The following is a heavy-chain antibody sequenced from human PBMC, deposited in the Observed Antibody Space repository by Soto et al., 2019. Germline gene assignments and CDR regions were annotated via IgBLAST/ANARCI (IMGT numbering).Heavy chain of an antibody. V-gene: IGHV4-59*03. CDR3: VSSRTAVFGDALDI. Sequence: ASETLSLTCSVSGGSISSFFKNWIRQAPGKGLEWIGCIYDSGDANYNPSLKSRVTISLDTSKNQFSPKLSSVTAADTAVYYCVSSRTAVFGDALDIWALGTMVTVSS. CDR1: GGSISSFF. J-gene: IGHJ3*02. D-gene: IGHD3-3*01. CDR2: IYDSGDA.